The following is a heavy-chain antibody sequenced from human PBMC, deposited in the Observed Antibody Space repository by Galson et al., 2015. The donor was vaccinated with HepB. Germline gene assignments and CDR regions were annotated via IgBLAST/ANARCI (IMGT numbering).Heavy chain of an antibody. V-gene: IGHV1-18*01. CDR3: ARGPVRFLEGEYMDV. D-gene: IGHD3-3*01. Sequence: SVKVSCKASGYTFTSYGISWVRQAPGQGLEWMGWISAYNGNTNYAQKLQGRVTMTTDTSTSTAYMEPRSLRSDDTAVYYCARGPVRFLEGEYMDVWGKGTTVTVSS. CDR2: ISAYNGNT. J-gene: IGHJ6*03. CDR1: GYTFTSYG.